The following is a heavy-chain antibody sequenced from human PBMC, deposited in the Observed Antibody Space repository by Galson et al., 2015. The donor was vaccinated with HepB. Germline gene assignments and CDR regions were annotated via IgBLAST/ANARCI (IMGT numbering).Heavy chain of an antibody. Sequence: QGLEWMGGIIPIFGTANYAQKFQGRVTITADESTSTAYMELSSLRSEDTAVYYCARGPNRFGELSQHDDYWGQGTLVTVSS. CDR3: ARGPNRFGELSQHDDY. V-gene: IGHV1-69*01. D-gene: IGHD3-10*01. J-gene: IGHJ4*02. CDR2: IIPIFGTA.